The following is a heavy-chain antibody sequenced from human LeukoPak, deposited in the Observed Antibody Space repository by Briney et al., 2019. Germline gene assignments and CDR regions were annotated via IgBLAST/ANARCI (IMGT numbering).Heavy chain of an antibody. CDR3: ARAEYSYDSSGFHLYDY. Sequence: GGSLRLSCAASGFTFSTYAMSWVRQAPGKGLEMVSTISYFGGSTYYGDSVKGRFTISRDNSKNTLYLKMNSLRAEDTAVYYCARAEYSYDSSGFHLYDYWGQGTLVTVSS. CDR2: ISYFGGST. V-gene: IGHV3-23*01. CDR1: GFTFSTYA. D-gene: IGHD3-22*01. J-gene: IGHJ4*02.